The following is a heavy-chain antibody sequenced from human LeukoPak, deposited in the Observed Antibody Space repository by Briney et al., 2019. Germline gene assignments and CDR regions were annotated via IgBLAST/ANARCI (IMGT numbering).Heavy chain of an antibody. Sequence: GASVTVSCKASEYTFTAYYIHWVRQAPGQGLEWMGWINPNSGGTTYAQKFQGRVTMTRDTSISTAYMELSRLTSDDTAVYYCAREGGYCGGDCYKAPTAFDIWGQGAMVTVSS. J-gene: IGHJ3*02. V-gene: IGHV1-2*02. CDR2: INPNSGGT. CDR3: AREGGYCGGDCYKAPTAFDI. CDR1: EYTFTAYY. D-gene: IGHD2-21*02.